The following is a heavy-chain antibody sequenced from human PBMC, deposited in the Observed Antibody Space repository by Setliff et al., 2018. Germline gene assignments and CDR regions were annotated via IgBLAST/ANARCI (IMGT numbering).Heavy chain of an antibody. CDR3: ARAAARAEYSDTSAYLPFDL. Sequence: LSLTCTVPGGSISSISYYWGWIRQPPGKGLEWIGTVYDSGTTYYNPSLKSRVTIFVDTSKNQFSLNLNSVTAADTGVYYCARAAARAEYSDTSAYLPFDLWGLGTLVTV. J-gene: IGHJ4*02. CDR1: GGSISSISYY. D-gene: IGHD3-16*01. CDR2: VYDSGTT. V-gene: IGHV4-39*01.